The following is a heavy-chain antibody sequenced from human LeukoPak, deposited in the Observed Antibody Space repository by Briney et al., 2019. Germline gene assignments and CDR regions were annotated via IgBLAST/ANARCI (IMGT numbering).Heavy chain of an antibody. CDR2: ISSSSTYI. CDR3: ARDASADYGMDV. CDR1: GFTFSSYS. Sequence: PGGSLRLSCAASGFTFSSYSMNWVRQAPGKGLEWVSSISSSSTYIYYADSVEGRFTISRDNAKNSLYLQMNSLRAEDTAVYYCARDASADYGMDVWGQGTTVTVSS. V-gene: IGHV3-21*01. J-gene: IGHJ6*02.